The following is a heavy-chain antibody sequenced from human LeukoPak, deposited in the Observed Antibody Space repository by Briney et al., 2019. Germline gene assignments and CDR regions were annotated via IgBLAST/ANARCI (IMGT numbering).Heavy chain of an antibody. V-gene: IGHV4-4*09. D-gene: IGHD3-16*01. CDR3: AGEFGYFDY. Sequence: SEILSLTCTVSGGSISSYYWSWIRQPPGKGLEWIGYIYTSGSTNYNPSLKSRVTISVDTSKNQFSLKLSSVTAADTAVYYCAGEFGYFDYWGQGTLVTVSS. J-gene: IGHJ4*02. CDR1: GGSISSYY. CDR2: IYTSGST.